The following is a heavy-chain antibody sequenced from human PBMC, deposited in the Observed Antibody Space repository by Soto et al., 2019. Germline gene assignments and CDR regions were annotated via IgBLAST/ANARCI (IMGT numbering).Heavy chain of an antibody. CDR3: ARGSEVYYYDSSGYYHD. J-gene: IGHJ4*02. V-gene: IGHV3-74*01. D-gene: IGHD3-22*01. CDR1: GFTFSSYW. CDR2: INSDGSST. Sequence: GGSLRLSCAASGFTFSSYWMHWVRQAPGKGLVWVSRINSDGSSTSYADSVKGRFTISRDNAKNTLYLQMNSLRAEDTAVYYCARGSEVYYYDSSGYYHDWGQGTLVTVSS.